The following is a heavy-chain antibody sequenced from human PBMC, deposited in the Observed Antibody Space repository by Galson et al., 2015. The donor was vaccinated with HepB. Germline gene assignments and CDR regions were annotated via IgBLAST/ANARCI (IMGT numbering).Heavy chain of an antibody. D-gene: IGHD1-26*01. CDR3: ATRLKEHFDY. CDR1: GFTFSNYV. Sequence: SLRLSCAASGFTFSNYVMNWVRQAPGKGLEWVSGIHESDGRTFYADSVRGRFTISRDNSKNTLYLYMNDLRAEETAVYYCATRLKEHFDYWGQGTLVTVSS. CDR2: IHESDGRT. J-gene: IGHJ4*02. V-gene: IGHV3-23*01.